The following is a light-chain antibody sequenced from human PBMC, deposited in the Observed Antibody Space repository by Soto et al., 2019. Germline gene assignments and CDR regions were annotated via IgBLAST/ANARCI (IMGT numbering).Light chain of an antibody. CDR1: QSISSNY. J-gene: IGKJ1*01. V-gene: IGKV3-20*01. CDR2: GAS. Sequence: ENVLTQSPGTLSLSPGERATLACRASQSISSNYLAWCQQKPGQAPRLLIYGASSRATGIPDRFSGSGSGTDFTLTISRLEPEDFAVYYCQQYGSSPRAFGQGTKVDIK. CDR3: QQYGSSPRA.